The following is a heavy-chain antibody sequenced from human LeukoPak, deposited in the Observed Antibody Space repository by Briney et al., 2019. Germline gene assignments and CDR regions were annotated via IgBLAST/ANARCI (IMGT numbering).Heavy chain of an antibody. Sequence: PGGSLRLSCAASGLTFRNYWMSWIRQAPGKGLEWAAHICEDGSNKYYVDSVKGRFTISRNNAKNSLYLQMNSLRVEDTAVYYCVSWSGKYYVTSEIPANSWGQGTLVTVSS. D-gene: IGHD3-10*02. V-gene: IGHV3-7*01. CDR2: ICEDGSNK. CDR1: GLTFRNYW. J-gene: IGHJ4*02. CDR3: VSWSGKYYVTSEIPANS.